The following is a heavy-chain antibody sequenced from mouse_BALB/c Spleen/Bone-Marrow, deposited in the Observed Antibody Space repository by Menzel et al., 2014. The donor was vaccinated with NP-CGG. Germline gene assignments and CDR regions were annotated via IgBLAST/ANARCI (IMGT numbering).Heavy chain of an antibody. CDR3: ARPYRYDKEFAY. D-gene: IGHD2-14*01. CDR2: IDPSTGHT. Sequence: VTLQESGAELATPGPSVKMSCKSSVFSFTTYWMHWFKQRPGQGLEWIGYIDPSTGHTEYNQNFKDKATLTADKSSSTAYMQLSSLTSEDSAVYYCARPYRYDKEFAYWGQGTLVTVSA. V-gene: IGHV1-4*01. J-gene: IGHJ3*01. CDR1: VFSFTTYW.